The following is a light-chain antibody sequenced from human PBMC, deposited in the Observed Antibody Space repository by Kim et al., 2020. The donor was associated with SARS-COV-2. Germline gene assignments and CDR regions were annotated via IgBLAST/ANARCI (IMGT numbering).Light chain of an antibody. J-gene: IGKJ2*01. Sequence: ASVGDRVTITCRAGQSISTYLNRYQQTPGQAPKLLIYAASSLQSGVPSRFSGSGSGTDFTLTISSLEPEDFATYYCQQSYSTPPYTFGQGTKLEI. CDR2: AAS. CDR3: QQSYSTPPYT. CDR1: QSISTY. V-gene: IGKV1-39*01.